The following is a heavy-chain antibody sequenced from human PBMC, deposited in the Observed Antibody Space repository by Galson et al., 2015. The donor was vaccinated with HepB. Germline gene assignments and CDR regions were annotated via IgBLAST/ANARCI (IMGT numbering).Heavy chain of an antibody. CDR3: ARADYGDYGNKKWFDP. CDR2: ISSSSSII. Sequence: SLRLSCAASGFTFSTYSMSWVRQAPGKGLEWVSYISSSSSIIYFADSVRGRFTISRDNAKKSLYLQMNSLRAEDTAVYYCARADYGDYGNKKWFDPWGQGTLVPVSS. D-gene: IGHD4-17*01. J-gene: IGHJ5*02. CDR1: GFTFSTYS. V-gene: IGHV3-48*01.